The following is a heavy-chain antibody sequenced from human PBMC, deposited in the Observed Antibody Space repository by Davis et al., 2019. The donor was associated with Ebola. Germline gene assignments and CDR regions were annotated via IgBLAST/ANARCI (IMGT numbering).Heavy chain of an antibody. CDR2: IYYSGST. CDR1: GGSISSYY. D-gene: IGHD6-6*01. Sequence: SETLSLTCTVSGGSISSYYWSWIRQPPGKGLEWIGYIYYSGSTNYNPSLKSRVTISVDTSKNQFALKLSSVTAADTAVYYCARSSLIAARPDRYYYYMDVWGKGTTVTVSS. J-gene: IGHJ6*03. V-gene: IGHV4-59*08. CDR3: ARSSLIAARPDRYYYYMDV.